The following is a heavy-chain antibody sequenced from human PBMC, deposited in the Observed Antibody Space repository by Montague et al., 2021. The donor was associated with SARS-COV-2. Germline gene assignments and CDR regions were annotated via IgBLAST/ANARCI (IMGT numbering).Heavy chain of an antibody. CDR1: GGSISSYY. Sequence: SETLSLTCTVSGGSISSYYWSWIRQPPGKGLEWMGYIYYSGSTNXNPSLKSRVTISVDTSKNQFSLKLSSVTAADTAVYYCARVFPRWLQFDPYFDYWGQGTLVTVSS. D-gene: IGHD5-24*01. CDR2: IYYSGST. CDR3: ARVFPRWLQFDPYFDY. V-gene: IGHV4-59*01. J-gene: IGHJ4*02.